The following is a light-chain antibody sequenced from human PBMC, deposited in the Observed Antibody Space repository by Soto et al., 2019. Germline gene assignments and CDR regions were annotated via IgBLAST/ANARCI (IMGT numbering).Light chain of an antibody. V-gene: IGLV1-40*01. Sequence: QSVLTQAPSVSGAPGQRVTISCTGSSSNIGAGYDVHWYQQLPGTAPKLLIYGNSNRPSGVPDRFSGSKSGTSASLAITGLQAEDEADYYCQSYDRSLRSVFGGGTKLTVL. J-gene: IGLJ2*01. CDR3: QSYDRSLRSV. CDR2: GNS. CDR1: SSNIGAGYD.